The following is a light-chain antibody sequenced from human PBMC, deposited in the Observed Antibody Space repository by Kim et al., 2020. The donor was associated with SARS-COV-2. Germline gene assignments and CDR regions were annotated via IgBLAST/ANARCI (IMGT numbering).Light chain of an antibody. V-gene: IGLV3-19*01. CDR1: SLRSYY. J-gene: IGLJ2*01. CDR3: NSRDSSGIHVL. CDR2: GKN. Sequence: SSELTQDPAVSVALGQTVRITCQGDSLRSYYASWYQQKPGQAPVLVIYGKNNRPSGIPDRFSGSSSGNTASLTITGAPAEDEADYYCNSRDSSGIHVLFG.